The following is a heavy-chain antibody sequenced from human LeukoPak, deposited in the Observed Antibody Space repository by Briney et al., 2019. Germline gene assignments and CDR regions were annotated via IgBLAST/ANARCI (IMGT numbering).Heavy chain of an antibody. V-gene: IGHV4-39*01. Sequence: SETLSLTCTVSGGSISSSSYYWGGIRQPPGKGLEWIGSIYYSGSTYYNPSLKSRVTISVDTSKNQFSLKLSSVTAADTAVYYCARQRCSGGSCNLIDYWGQGTLVTVSS. CDR1: GGSISSSSYY. J-gene: IGHJ4*02. D-gene: IGHD2-15*01. CDR3: ARQRCSGGSCNLIDY. CDR2: IYYSGST.